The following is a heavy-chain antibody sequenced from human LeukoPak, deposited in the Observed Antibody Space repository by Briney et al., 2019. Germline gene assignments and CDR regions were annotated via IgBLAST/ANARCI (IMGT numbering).Heavy chain of an antibody. V-gene: IGHV1-18*01. D-gene: IGHD2-15*01. CDR3: ARDYQAYCSGGSCYSRGFDI. Sequence: ASVKVSGKASGYTFTSYGISWVRQAPGQGLEWMGWISAYNGNTNYAQKLQGRVTMTTDTSTSTAYMELRSLRSDDTAVYYCARDYQAYCSGGSCYSRGFDIWGQGTMVTVSS. CDR1: GYTFTSYG. J-gene: IGHJ3*02. CDR2: ISAYNGNT.